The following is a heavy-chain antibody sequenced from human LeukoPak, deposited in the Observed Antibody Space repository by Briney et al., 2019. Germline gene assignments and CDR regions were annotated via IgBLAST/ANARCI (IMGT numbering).Heavy chain of an antibody. J-gene: IGHJ5*02. CDR2: ISFDGSYK. CDR1: GFTFSSYV. CDR3: ARDRAANQDWVEFDP. V-gene: IGHV3-30*09. D-gene: IGHD3/OR15-3a*01. Sequence: GGSLRLSCAASGFTFSSYVMHWVRQAPGKGLEWVALISFDGSYKYYADSVKGRFAISRDESENTLYLQMNSLRVEDTAVYFCARDRAANQDWVEFDPWGQGTPVIVSS.